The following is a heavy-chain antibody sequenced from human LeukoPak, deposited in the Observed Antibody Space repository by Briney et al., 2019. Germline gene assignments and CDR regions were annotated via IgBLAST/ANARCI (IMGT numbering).Heavy chain of an antibody. D-gene: IGHD6-13*01. Sequence: GGSLRLSCAASGFTFSSYAMHWVRQAPGKGLEWVAVISYDGSNKYYADSVKGRSTISRDNSKNTLYLQMNSLRAEDTAVYYCARDHFEGPYRCSSCSPDYWGQGTLVTVSS. V-gene: IGHV3-30-3*01. J-gene: IGHJ4*02. CDR1: GFTFSSYA. CDR2: ISYDGSNK. CDR3: ARDHFEGPYRCSSCSPDY.